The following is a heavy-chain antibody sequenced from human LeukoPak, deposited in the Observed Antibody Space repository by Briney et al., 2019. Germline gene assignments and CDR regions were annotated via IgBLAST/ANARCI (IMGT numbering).Heavy chain of an antibody. CDR2: ISYDGSNE. D-gene: IGHD6-6*01. J-gene: IGHJ4*02. CDR1: GFTFSSYV. V-gene: IGHV3-30*04. CDR3: ARGKGTSYLSSFDY. Sequence: GRSLRLSCAASGFTFSSYVMHWVRQAPGKGLEWVAIISYDGSNEYYADSVKGRFTISRDNSKNTLYLQMNSLRAADTAVYYCARGKGTSYLSSFDYWGQGTLVTVSS.